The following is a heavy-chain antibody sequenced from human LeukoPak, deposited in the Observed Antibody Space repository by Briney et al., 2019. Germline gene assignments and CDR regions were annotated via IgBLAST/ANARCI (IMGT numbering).Heavy chain of an antibody. CDR3: ARVRSGTNGYYYYYMDV. CDR2: IYHSGST. D-gene: IGHD1-1*01. V-gene: IGHV4-59*01. Sequence: SETLSLTCTVSSGSISSYYWSWIRQPPGKGLEWIGYIYHSGSTNYNPSLKSRVTISVDTSKNQFSLKLSSVTAADTAVYYCARVRSGTNGYYYYYMDVWGKGTTVTVSS. CDR1: SGSISSYY. J-gene: IGHJ6*03.